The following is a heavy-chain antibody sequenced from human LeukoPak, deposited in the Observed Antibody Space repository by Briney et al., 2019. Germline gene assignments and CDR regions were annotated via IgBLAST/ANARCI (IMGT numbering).Heavy chain of an antibody. V-gene: IGHV3-23*01. Sequence: GGSLRLSCAASGFTFSNYNMNCVRQAPGKGLEWVSAISGSGGSTYYADSVKGRFTISRDNSKNTLYLQMNSLRAEDTAVYYCAKDRFLEWLAFDYWGQGTLVTVSS. CDR2: ISGSGGST. D-gene: IGHD3-3*01. CDR3: AKDRFLEWLAFDY. CDR1: GFTFSNYN. J-gene: IGHJ4*02.